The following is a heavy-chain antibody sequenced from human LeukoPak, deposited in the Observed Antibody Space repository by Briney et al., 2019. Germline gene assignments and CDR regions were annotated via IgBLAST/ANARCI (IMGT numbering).Heavy chain of an antibody. J-gene: IGHJ6*03. CDR2: IYYSGST. Sequence: SETLSLTCTVSGGSISSSSYYWGWIRQPPGEGLEWIGSIYYSGSTYYNPSLKSRVTISVDTSKNQFSLKLSSVTAADTAVYYCARELPDYDFWSGYPHYYYYMDVWGKGTTVTVSS. D-gene: IGHD3-3*01. CDR3: ARELPDYDFWSGYPHYYYYMDV. CDR1: GGSISSSSYY. V-gene: IGHV4-39*01.